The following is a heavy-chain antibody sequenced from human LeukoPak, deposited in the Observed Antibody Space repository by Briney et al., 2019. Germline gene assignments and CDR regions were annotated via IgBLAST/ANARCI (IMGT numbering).Heavy chain of an antibody. D-gene: IGHD3-10*01. Sequence: SETLSLTCTVSGGSISSSSYYWGWIRQPPGKGLEWIGSIYYSGSTYYNPSLKSRVTISVDTSKNQFSLKLSSVTAADTAVYYCARDPGRWFGEWDWFDPWGQGTLVTVSS. J-gene: IGHJ5*02. CDR3: ARDPGRWFGEWDWFDP. V-gene: IGHV4-39*07. CDR2: IYYSGST. CDR1: GGSISSSSYY.